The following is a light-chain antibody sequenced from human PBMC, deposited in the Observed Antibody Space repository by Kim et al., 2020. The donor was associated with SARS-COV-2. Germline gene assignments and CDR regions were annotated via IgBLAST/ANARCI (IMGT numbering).Light chain of an antibody. CDR2: DAS. J-gene: IGKJ1*01. CDR3: QEYKSDSWT. V-gene: IGKV1-5*01. Sequence: GDRVTITCRASQSINIWLAWYQQKPEKAPKLLIYDASNLETGVPSRFSGSGSGTQFTLTISSLQPDDFATYYCQEYKSDSWTFGQGTKVDIK. CDR1: QSINIW.